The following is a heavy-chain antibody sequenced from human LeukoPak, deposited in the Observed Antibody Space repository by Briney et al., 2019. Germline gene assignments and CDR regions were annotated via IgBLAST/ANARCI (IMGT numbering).Heavy chain of an antibody. D-gene: IGHD2-2*01. CDR1: GGSISSYY. Sequence: SETLSLTCTVSGGSISSYYWSWIRQPPGKGLEWIGYIYYSGSTNYNTSLRSRVTISVDTSKNQFPLKLSSVTAADTAVYYCARDKSYCSSTSCPMGWFDPWGQGTLVTVSS. CDR3: ARDKSYCSSTSCPMGWFDP. CDR2: IYYSGST. J-gene: IGHJ5*02. V-gene: IGHV4-59*01.